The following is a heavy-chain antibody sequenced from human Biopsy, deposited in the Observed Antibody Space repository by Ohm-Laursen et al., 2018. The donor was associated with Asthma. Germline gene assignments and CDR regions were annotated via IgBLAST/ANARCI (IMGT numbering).Heavy chain of an antibody. CDR1: GDSFSNYA. CDR2: LIPVLGTP. Sequence: SSVKVSCKASGDSFSNYAISWVRQAPGQGLEWMGGLIPVLGTPDHAQMFEGRVTITADESAGTAYMELSSLSSEDTAVYYCARGYSGSDRIVYYYSGLEVWSQGTTVTVSS. CDR3: ARGYSGSDRIVYYYSGLEV. J-gene: IGHJ6*02. V-gene: IGHV1-69*01. D-gene: IGHD5-12*01.